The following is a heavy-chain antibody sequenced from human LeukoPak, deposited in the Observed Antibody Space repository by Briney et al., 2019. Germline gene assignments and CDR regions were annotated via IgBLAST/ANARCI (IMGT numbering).Heavy chain of an antibody. CDR2: IFYSGTT. CDR3: ARGVLTFGGDNRFDP. J-gene: IGHJ5*02. Sequence: SETLSLTCTVSGGSIGAYYWNWIRQPPGKGLEWIGYIFYSGTTKYNPSLKGRVSMTVDTSENQFSLRLSSLTAADTAVYYCARGVLTFGGDNRFDPWGQGTLVTVSS. V-gene: IGHV4-59*01. D-gene: IGHD3-16*01. CDR1: GGSIGAYY.